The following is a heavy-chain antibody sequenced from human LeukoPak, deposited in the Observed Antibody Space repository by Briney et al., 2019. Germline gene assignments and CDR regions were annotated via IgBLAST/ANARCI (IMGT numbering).Heavy chain of an antibody. CDR3: AKGVGGHRPPYDAFDI. CDR1: GGSISSTKY. Sequence: ETLSLTCSVSGGSISSTKYYWGWVRQAPGKGMEWISAISGSGGSTYYADSVKGRFTISRDNSKNTLYLQMNSLRAEDTAVYYCAKGVGGHRPPYDAFDIWGQGTMVTVSS. D-gene: IGHD3-16*01. J-gene: IGHJ3*02. V-gene: IGHV3-23*01. CDR2: ISGSGGST.